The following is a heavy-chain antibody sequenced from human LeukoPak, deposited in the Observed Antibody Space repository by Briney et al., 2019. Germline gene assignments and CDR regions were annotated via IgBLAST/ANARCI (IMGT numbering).Heavy chain of an antibody. D-gene: IGHD4-17*01. CDR2: IYYSGST. V-gene: IGHV4-59*01. CDR1: GGSISSYY. Sequence: SETLSLTCTVSGGSISSYYWSWIRQPPGKGLEWIGYIYYSGSTNYNPSLKSRVTISVDTSKNQFSLKLSSVTAADTAVYYCARDRYGDSYFGYWGQGTLVTVSS. J-gene: IGHJ4*02. CDR3: ARDRYGDSYFGY.